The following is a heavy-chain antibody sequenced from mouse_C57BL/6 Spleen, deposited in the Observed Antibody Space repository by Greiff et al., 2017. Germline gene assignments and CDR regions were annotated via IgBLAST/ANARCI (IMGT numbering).Heavy chain of an antibody. Sequence: LVESGAELVRPGASVTLSCKASGYTFTDYEMHWVKQTPVHGLEWIGAIDPETGGTAYNQKFKGKAILTADKSSSTAYMELRSLTSEDSAVYYCTRPLYYYGSSYVNFDYWGQGTTLTVSS. J-gene: IGHJ2*01. V-gene: IGHV1-15*01. CDR1: GYTFTDYE. CDR2: IDPETGGT. D-gene: IGHD1-1*01. CDR3: TRPLYYYGSSYVNFDY.